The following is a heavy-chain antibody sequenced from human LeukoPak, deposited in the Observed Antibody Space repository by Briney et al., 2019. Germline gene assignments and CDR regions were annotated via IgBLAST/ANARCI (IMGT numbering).Heavy chain of an antibody. D-gene: IGHD1-26*01. J-gene: IGHJ5*02. CDR1: GYTFTGYY. CDR2: IIPIFGTA. Sequence: SVKVSCKASGYTFTGYYMHWVRQAPGQGLEWMGGIIPIFGTANYAQKFQSRVTITADESTSTAYMELSSLRSEDTAVYYCAREHLNSGSHGWFDPWGQGTLVTVSS. V-gene: IGHV1-69*13. CDR3: AREHLNSGSHGWFDP.